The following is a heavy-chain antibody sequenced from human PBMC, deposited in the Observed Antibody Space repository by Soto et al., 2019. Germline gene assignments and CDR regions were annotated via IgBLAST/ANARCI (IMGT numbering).Heavy chain of an antibody. CDR1: GGTFSRHT. CDR2: IIPIVGIA. V-gene: IGHV1-69*08. Sequence: QVQLVQSGAEVKKPGSSVKVSCKASGGTFSRHTITWVRQSPGQGLEWMGRIIPIVGIANYAQKFQDRVTITADKSNSTAYMELSGLRSEDTAVYYCAREVEAENADYSDSSGYYNCFDPWGQGTLVTVSS. J-gene: IGHJ5*02. D-gene: IGHD3-22*01. CDR3: AREVEAENADYSDSSGYYNCFDP.